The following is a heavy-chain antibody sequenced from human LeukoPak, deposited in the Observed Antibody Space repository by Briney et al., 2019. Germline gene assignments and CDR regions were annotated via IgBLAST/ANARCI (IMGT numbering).Heavy chain of an antibody. CDR2: ISWNSGSI. D-gene: IGHD2-15*01. Sequence: GGSLRLSCAASGFTFDDYAMHWVRQAPGKGLEWVSGISWNSGSIGYADSVKGRFTISRDNAKNSLYLQMNSLRAEDTALYYCARKHYKKSIVSLNYWGQEPLVTAPS. CDR1: GFTFDDYA. V-gene: IGHV3-9*01. J-gene: IGHJ4*02. CDR3: ARKHYKKSIVSLNY.